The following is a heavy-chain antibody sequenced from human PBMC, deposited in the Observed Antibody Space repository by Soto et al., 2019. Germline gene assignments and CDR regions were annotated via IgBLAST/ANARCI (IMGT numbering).Heavy chain of an antibody. V-gene: IGHV3-74*01. CDR3: ARAAIDTVTDTEDAFDI. CDR1: GFTFSSYW. D-gene: IGHD4-17*01. J-gene: IGHJ3*02. CDR2: INSDGSST. Sequence: EVQLVESGGGLVQPGGSLRLSCAASGFTFSSYWMHWVRQAPGKGLVWVSRINSDGSSTSYADSVKGRFTISRDNAKNTLYLQMNSLRAEDTAVYYCARAAIDTVTDTEDAFDIWGQGTMVTVSS.